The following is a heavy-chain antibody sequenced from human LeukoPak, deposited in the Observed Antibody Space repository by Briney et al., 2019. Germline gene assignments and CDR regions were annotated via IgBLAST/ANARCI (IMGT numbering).Heavy chain of an antibody. D-gene: IGHD3-16*02. CDR1: GGSISSYY. V-gene: IGHV4-59*08. CDR2: IYYSGST. J-gene: IGHJ4*02. Sequence: PSETLSLTCTVSGGSISSYYWSWIRQPPGKGLEWIGYIYYSGSTNYNPSLKSRVTISVDTSKNQFSLKLSSVTAADTAVYYCASTTYYDYVWGSYRLDYWGQGTLVTVSP. CDR3: ASTTYYDYVWGSYRLDY.